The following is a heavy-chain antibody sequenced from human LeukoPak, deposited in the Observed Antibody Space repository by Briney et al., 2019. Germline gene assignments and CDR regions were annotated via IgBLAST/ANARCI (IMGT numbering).Heavy chain of an antibody. CDR1: GGSISSYY. CDR2: IYYSGST. J-gene: IGHJ4*02. V-gene: IGHV4-59*01. Sequence: SETLSLTCTVSGGSISSYYWSWIRQPPGKGLEWIGYIYYSGSTNYNPSLKSRVTISVDTSMNQFSLKLSSVTAADTAVYYCAGRGLLWFGELSSSFDYWGQGTLVTVSS. D-gene: IGHD3-10*01. CDR3: AGRGLLWFGELSSSFDY.